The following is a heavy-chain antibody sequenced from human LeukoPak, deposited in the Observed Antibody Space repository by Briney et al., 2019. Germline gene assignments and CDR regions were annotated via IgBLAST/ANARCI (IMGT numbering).Heavy chain of an antibody. D-gene: IGHD3-22*01. CDR2: INHSGST. V-gene: IGHV4-34*01. J-gene: IGHJ3*02. CDR3: ARAVVIVGNDAFDI. Sequence: SETLSLTCAVYGGSFSGYYWSWIRQPPGKGLEWIGEINHSGSTNYNPSLKSRVTISVDTSKNQFSLKLGSVTAADTAVYYCARAVVIVGNDAFDIWGQGTMVTVSS. CDR1: GGSFSGYY.